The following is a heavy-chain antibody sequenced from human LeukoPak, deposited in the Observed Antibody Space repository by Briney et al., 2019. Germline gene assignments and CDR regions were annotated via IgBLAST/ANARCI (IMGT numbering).Heavy chain of an antibody. CDR3: ARRDYYDNSDYYHSFEY. D-gene: IGHD3-22*01. Sequence: PSETLSLTCAVSGGSISNSKWWSWLRQPPGKGLEWIGEVFHSGSTNYNPSLKSRVTISVDKSKNQFSLRLSSVTAADTAMYYCARRDYYDNSDYYHSFEYWGQGTLVTVSS. V-gene: IGHV4-4*02. CDR2: VFHSGST. CDR1: GGSISNSKW. J-gene: IGHJ4*02.